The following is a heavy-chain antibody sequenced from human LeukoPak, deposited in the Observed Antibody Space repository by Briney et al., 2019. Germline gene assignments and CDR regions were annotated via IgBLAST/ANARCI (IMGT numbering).Heavy chain of an antibody. D-gene: IGHD5-24*01. CDR1: GYTFTDYY. CDR2: VYPEDGET. V-gene: IGHV1-69-2*01. J-gene: IGHJ3*02. CDR3: ATGEEMATKDAFDI. Sequence: ASVKLSCKVSGYTFTDYYMHWVQQAPGKGLEWMGLVYPEDGETIYAEKFQGRVTITADTSTDTAYMELSSLRSEDTAMYYCATGEEMATKDAFDIWGQGTMVTVSS.